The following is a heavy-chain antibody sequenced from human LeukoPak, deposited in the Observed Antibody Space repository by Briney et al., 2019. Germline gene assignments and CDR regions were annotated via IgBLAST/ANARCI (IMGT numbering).Heavy chain of an antibody. CDR1: GGSISSGGYY. J-gene: IGHJ5*02. D-gene: IGHD2-2*01. Sequence: SETLSLTCTVSGGSISSGGYYWSWIRQHPGKGLEWIGYIYYSGSTYYNPSLRSRVTISVDTSKNQFSLKLSSVTAADTAVYYCASLWNNCSSTSCYSGWFDPWGQGTLVTVSS. CDR3: ASLWNNCSSTSCYSGWFDP. V-gene: IGHV4-31*03. CDR2: IYYSGST.